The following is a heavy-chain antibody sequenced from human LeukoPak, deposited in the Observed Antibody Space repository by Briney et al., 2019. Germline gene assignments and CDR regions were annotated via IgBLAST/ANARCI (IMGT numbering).Heavy chain of an antibody. CDR2: IYYSGST. J-gene: IGHJ3*02. CDR1: GGSISSYY. D-gene: IGHD5-18*01. V-gene: IGHV4-59*01. Sequence: KPSETLSLTCTVSGGSISSYYWSWIRQPPGKGLEWIGYIYYSGSTNYNPSLKSRVTISVDTSKNQFSLKLSSVTAADTAVYHCARGVRIRDAFDIWGQGTMVTVSS. CDR3: ARGVRIRDAFDI.